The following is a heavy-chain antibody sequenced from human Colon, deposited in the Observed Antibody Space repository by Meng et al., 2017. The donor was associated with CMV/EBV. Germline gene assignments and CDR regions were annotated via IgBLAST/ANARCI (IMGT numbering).Heavy chain of an antibody. CDR1: GYTFTTYG. Sequence: GGSLRLSCAASGYTFTTYGISWVRQAPGQGLEWMGWISAFNGNTRYAQKVQGRVTMTRDTSTSTAYMELRSLRSDDTAVYYCSREVDYGGYIVLGYWGQGTLVTVSS. CDR3: SREVDYGGYIVLGY. J-gene: IGHJ4*02. CDR2: ISAFNGNT. V-gene: IGHV1-18*01. D-gene: IGHD4-23*01.